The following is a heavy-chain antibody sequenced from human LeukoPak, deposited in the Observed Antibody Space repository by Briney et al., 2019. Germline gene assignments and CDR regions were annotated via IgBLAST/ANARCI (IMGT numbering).Heavy chain of an antibody. V-gene: IGHV4-61*02. Sequence: PSQTLSLTCTVSGGSISSGSYYWSWIRQPAWKGLEWIGRIYTSGSTNYNPSLKSRVTISVDTSKNQFSLKLSSVTAADTAVYYCARDGGRSVGSAFDIWGRRTMVTVSS. J-gene: IGHJ3*02. CDR3: ARDGGRSVGSAFDI. D-gene: IGHD2-15*01. CDR1: GGSISSGSYY. CDR2: IYTSGST.